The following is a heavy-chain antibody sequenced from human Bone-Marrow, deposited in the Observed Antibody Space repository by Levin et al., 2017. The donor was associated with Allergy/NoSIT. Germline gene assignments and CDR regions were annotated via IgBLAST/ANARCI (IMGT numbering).Heavy chain of an antibody. CDR1: GYTFPNYG. D-gene: IGHD6-13*01. Sequence: ASVKVSCKASGYTFPNYGISWVRQAPVQGLEWMGWISAYNGHTNYAQNLQGRVTMTTDTSTSTVYMELRSLRSDDTAVYYCARDHGGSSATDTFDYWGQGTLVTVSS. CDR3: ARDHGGSSATDTFDY. V-gene: IGHV1-18*01. CDR2: ISAYNGHT. J-gene: IGHJ4*02.